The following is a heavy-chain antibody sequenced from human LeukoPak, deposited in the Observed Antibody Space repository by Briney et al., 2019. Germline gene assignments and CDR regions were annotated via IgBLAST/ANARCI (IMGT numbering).Heavy chain of an antibody. J-gene: IGHJ4*02. Sequence: PGGSLRLSCAASGFPFSTHSLNWVRQAPGKGLEWVSSISAGGDFVYYGDSVKGRFTMSRDNAKNSLYLQMNSLRAEDTAVYYCARAIRRSSGYFDYWGQGTLVTVSS. V-gene: IGHV3-21*04. CDR2: ISAGGDFV. CDR3: ARAIRRSSGYFDY. CDR1: GFPFSTHS. D-gene: IGHD3-3*01.